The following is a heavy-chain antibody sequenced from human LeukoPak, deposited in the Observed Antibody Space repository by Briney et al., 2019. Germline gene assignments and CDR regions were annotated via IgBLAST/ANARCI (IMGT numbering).Heavy chain of an antibody. Sequence: GGSLRLSCAASGVTFRNYAMTWVRQAPAKGLEWVSTLSGSGENKYYADSVKGRFTISRDNSKNTVYLLMNSLRAEDTAIYYCAKGGQFELDYNFDYWGQGTLVTVSS. CDR3: AKGGQFELDYNFDY. CDR2: LSGSGENK. CDR1: GVTFRNYA. J-gene: IGHJ4*02. D-gene: IGHD4-11*01. V-gene: IGHV3-23*01.